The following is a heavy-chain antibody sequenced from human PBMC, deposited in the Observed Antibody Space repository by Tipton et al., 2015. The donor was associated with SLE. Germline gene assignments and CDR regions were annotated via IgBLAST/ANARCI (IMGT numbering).Heavy chain of an antibody. J-gene: IGHJ4*02. CDR3: ARGAGPTVNFDY. V-gene: IGHV4-59*01. CDR1: GGSISSYY. Sequence: TLSLTCTVSGGSISSYYWSWIRQPPGKGLEWIGYIYYSGSTNYNPSLKSRVTISVDTSKNQFSLKLSSVTAADTAVYYCARGAGPTVNFDYWGQGTLVTVPS. CDR2: IYYSGST. D-gene: IGHD4-11*01.